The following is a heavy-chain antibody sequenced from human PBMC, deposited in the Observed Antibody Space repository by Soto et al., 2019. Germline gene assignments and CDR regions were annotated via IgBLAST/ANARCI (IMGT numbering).Heavy chain of an antibody. J-gene: IGHJ6*02. Sequence: QVQLVQSGAEVKKPGSSVKVSCKASGCTFSSYAISWVRQAPGQGLEWMGGIIPIFGTANYAQKFQGRVTITADESTSTAYMELSSLRSEDTAVYYCARDKVGYYDSSGYYRVSVPPDYYYGMDVWGQGTTVTVSS. CDR3: ARDKVGYYDSSGYYRVSVPPDYYYGMDV. CDR2: IIPIFGTA. V-gene: IGHV1-69*01. CDR1: GCTFSSYA. D-gene: IGHD3-22*01.